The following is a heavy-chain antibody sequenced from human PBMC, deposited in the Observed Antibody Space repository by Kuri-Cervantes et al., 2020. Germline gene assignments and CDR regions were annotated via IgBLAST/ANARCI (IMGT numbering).Heavy chain of an antibody. CDR1: SFTFRNYW. D-gene: IGHD3-22*01. Sequence: GESLKISCAASSFTFRNYWMSWVRQAPGRGLEWVANMNEDGGEKNYVESVKGRFTISRDNSKNTLYLQMNSLRAEDTAVYYCAKAFPFQTYYYYGTFDYWGQGTLVTVSS. J-gene: IGHJ4*02. CDR2: MNEDGGEK. CDR3: AKAFPFQTYYYYGTFDY. V-gene: IGHV3-7*03.